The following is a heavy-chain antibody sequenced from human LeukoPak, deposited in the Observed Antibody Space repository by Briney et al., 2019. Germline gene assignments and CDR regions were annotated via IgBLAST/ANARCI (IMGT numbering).Heavy chain of an antibody. CDR3: ARGDGPRIVGATDWFDP. CDR2: IFYSGST. D-gene: IGHD1-26*01. J-gene: IGHJ5*02. V-gene: IGHV4-59*01. CDR1: GGSISRYY. Sequence: PSESLSLTCTLAGGSISRYYWSWIRQPPGKGLEWIGYIFYSGSTNYNPSLKSRVTISVDTSKNQFSLKLSSVTAADTAVYYCARGDGPRIVGATDWFDPWGQGNLVTVSS.